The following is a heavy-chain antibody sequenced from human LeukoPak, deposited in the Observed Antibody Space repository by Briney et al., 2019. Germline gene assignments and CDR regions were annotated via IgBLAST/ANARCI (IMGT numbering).Heavy chain of an antibody. D-gene: IGHD3-16*01. J-gene: IGHJ6*02. V-gene: IGHV4-59*08. CDR2: IYDSVFT. CDR3: ARHVPYYDSDFSAWGMDV. CDR1: GGSISSYY. Sequence: ETLSLTCSVSGGSISSYYWSWIRQPPGKGLEWIGYIYDSVFTKYNPSLKSRVTVSVDTSKNQFSLRLSSVTAADTAVYYCARHVPYYDSDFSAWGMDVWGQGTTVTVSS.